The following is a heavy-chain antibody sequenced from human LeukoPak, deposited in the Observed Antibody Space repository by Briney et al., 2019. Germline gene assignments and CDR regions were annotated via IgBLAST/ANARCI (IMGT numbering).Heavy chain of an antibody. Sequence: GGSLRLSCTTSGFIFANYAMAWVRQSPGKGLEWVSTISASGADTYYADSVRGRFTISRDNFKNTVSLQLNSLRAEDTAMYYCAKDDDWGRFNHWGQGTLVTVSS. J-gene: IGHJ1*01. CDR2: ISASGADT. D-gene: IGHD3-16*01. CDR1: GFIFANYA. V-gene: IGHV3-23*01. CDR3: AKDDDWGRFNH.